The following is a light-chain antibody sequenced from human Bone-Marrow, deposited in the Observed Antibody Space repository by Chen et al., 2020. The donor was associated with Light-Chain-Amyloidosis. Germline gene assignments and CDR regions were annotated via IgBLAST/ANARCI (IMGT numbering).Light chain of an antibody. J-gene: IGKJ1*01. CDR2: KTS. V-gene: IGKV1-5*03. Sequence: DIQMTQSPSTLSASVGDRVTITCRTSQSISSLLAWYQQEPGRPPKLLVSKTSNLESGVPSRFSGSGSGTEFTLSISSLQPDDFTTSYCQQYNHYPWTFGQGTRLEI. CDR3: QQYNHYPWT. CDR1: QSISSL.